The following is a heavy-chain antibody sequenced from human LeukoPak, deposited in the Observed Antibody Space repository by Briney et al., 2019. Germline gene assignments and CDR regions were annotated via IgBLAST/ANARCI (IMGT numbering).Heavy chain of an antibody. CDR3: ARDPYSSGWYYYGMDV. CDR2: INHSGST. J-gene: IGHJ6*02. Sequence: SETLSLTCAVYGGSFSGYYLSWIRQPPGKGLEWLGEINHSGSTNYNPSLKSRVTISVDTSKNQFSLKLSSVTAADTAVYYCARDPYSSGWYYYGMDVWGQGTTVTVSS. CDR1: GGSFSGYY. D-gene: IGHD6-19*01. V-gene: IGHV4-34*01.